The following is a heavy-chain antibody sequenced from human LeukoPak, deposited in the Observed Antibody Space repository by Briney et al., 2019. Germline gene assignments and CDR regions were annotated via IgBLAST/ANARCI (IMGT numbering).Heavy chain of an antibody. D-gene: IGHD5-12*01. Sequence: SVTVSCKAFGATLNIGHAFIWARQAPGQGLQWMGRIIPFLGEVNYAQNFQGRVSFTADKSTATMYMEMKSLRLDDTAIYYCSPCGHAYDWFGPWGQGTLVTVSS. CDR2: IIPFLGEV. J-gene: IGHJ5*02. V-gene: IGHV1-69*04. CDR1: GATLNIGHA. CDR3: SPCGHAYDWFGP.